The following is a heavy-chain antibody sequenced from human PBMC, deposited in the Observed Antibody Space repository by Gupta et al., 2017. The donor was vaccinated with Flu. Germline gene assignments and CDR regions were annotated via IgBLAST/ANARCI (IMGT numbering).Heavy chain of an antibody. CDR2: IYYSGST. Sequence: QVQLQESGPGLVKPSETLSLTCTVSGGSINNYYWSWIRQPPGKGLECIGYIYYSGSTNYNPSLKNRVTISIDTSMQQFSLKLTSVTAADTAVYYCARGGYYDSGSYVYLDNWGQGTLVTVSS. V-gene: IGHV4-59*01. CDR3: ARGGYYDSGSYVYLDN. J-gene: IGHJ4*02. D-gene: IGHD3-10*01. CDR1: GGSINNYY.